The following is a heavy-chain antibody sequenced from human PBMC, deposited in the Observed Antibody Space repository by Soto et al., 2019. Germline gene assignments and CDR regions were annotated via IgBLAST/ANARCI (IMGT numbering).Heavy chain of an antibody. D-gene: IGHD4-17*01. CDR2: ISISSSTI. Sequence: GGSLRLSCVASGFTFKTYSMNWVRQAPGQGMVWVSYISISSSTIYYTDSVKGRFTMSRDNAKNSLYLQMNSLRDEATAVYYCARDSVTTVTTRSLDYWGQGTLVTVSS. CDR1: GFTFKTYS. CDR3: ARDSVTTVTTRSLDY. V-gene: IGHV3-48*02. J-gene: IGHJ4*02.